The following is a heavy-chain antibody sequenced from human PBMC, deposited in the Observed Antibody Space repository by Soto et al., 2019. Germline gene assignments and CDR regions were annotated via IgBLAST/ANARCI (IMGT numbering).Heavy chain of an antibody. D-gene: IGHD3-22*01. V-gene: IGHV1-46*01. Sequence: GAPVKVCCKASGETLIMYYIHWTRQAPGQGLEWMGLINPSGGSTTYAQKFQGRVTMTRDTSTSTVYMDLSSLRSEDTAVYYCARSPYSSGYYYAIDYWGQGTQVTVSS. CDR3: ARSPYSSGYYYAIDY. J-gene: IGHJ4*02. CDR1: GETLIMYY. CDR2: INPSGGST.